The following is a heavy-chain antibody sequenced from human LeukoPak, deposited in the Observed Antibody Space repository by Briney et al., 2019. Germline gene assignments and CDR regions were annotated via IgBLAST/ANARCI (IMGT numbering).Heavy chain of an antibody. CDR1: GFTFRTYW. CDR3: ARDRYFADI. CDR2: THPVGREK. D-gene: IGHD3-16*02. J-gene: IGHJ3*02. V-gene: IGHV3-7*04. Sequence: GWSLRLSCAASGFTFRTYWMSWARQARGKGLEWVATTHPVGREKFYVDSVKGRFTISRDNARNSLFLQMNSLRGEDTAVYYCARDRYFADIWGQGAMVTVSS.